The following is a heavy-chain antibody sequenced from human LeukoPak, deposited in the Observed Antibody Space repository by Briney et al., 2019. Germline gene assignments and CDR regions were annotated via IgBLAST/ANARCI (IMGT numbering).Heavy chain of an antibody. CDR2: INPNSGGT. CDR1: GYTFTGYY. Sequence: ASVKVSCKASGYTFTGYYMHWVRQAPGQGLEWMGWINPNSGGTNYAQKFQGRVTMTRDTSISTAYMELSRLRSDDTAVYYCARDGTRDYYYDSSGYFGAFDIWGQGTMVTVSS. CDR3: ARDGTRDYYYDSSGYFGAFDI. V-gene: IGHV1-2*02. J-gene: IGHJ3*02. D-gene: IGHD3-22*01.